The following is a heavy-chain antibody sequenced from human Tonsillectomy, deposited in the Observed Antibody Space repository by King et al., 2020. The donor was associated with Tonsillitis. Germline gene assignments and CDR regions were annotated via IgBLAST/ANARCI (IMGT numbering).Heavy chain of an antibody. J-gene: IGHJ6*02. V-gene: IGHV3-48*01. CDR3: ARDLYYYDSSGNLGENYYYYGMDV. CDR1: GFTFSSYS. Sequence: VQLVESGGGLVQPGGSLRLSCAASGFTFSSYSMNWVRQAPGKGLDWVSYITSSSSTIYDADSVKGRFTISRDNAKNSLYLQMNSLRAEDTAVYYCARDLYYYDSSGNLGENYYYYGMDVWGQGTTVTVSS. CDR2: ITSSSSTI. D-gene: IGHD3-22*01.